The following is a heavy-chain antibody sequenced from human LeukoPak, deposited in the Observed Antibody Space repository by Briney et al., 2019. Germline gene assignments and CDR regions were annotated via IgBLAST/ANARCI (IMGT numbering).Heavy chain of an antibody. V-gene: IGHV4-34*09. CDR3: AREVHCGGDCYSGWFDP. CDR1: GGSFSDYY. J-gene: IGHJ5*02. Sequence: SETLSLTCAVYGGSFSDYYWSWIRQPPGKGLEWIGEINHSGSTNYNPSLKSRLTISVDTSKNQFSLNLSSVTAADTAVYYCAREVHCGGDCYSGWFDPWGQGTLVTVSS. CDR2: INHSGST. D-gene: IGHD2-21*02.